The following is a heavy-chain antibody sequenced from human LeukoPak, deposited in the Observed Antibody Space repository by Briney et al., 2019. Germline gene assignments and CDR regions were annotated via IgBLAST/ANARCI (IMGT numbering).Heavy chain of an antibody. J-gene: IGHJ4*02. CDR3: AKDGYPLGYCSSTSCPYYFNY. CDR1: GFTFSSYG. V-gene: IGHV3-30*18. D-gene: IGHD2-2*01. Sequence: GRSLRLSCAASGFTFSSYGMHWVRQAPGKGLEWVAVISYDGSDKYYADSVKGRFTISRDNSKNTLYLQMNSLRTEDTAVYYCAKDGYPLGYCSSTSCPYYFNYWGQGTLVTVSS. CDR2: ISYDGSDK.